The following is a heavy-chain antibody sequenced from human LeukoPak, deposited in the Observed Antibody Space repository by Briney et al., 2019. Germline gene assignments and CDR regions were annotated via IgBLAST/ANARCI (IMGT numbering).Heavy chain of an antibody. CDR1: GGSISSSSYY. D-gene: IGHD1-26*01. CDR2: IYYSGST. Sequence: SETLSLTCTVSGGSISSSSYYWGWIRQPPGKGLEWIGSIYYSGSTYYNPSLKSRVTISVDTSKNQFSLKLSSVTAADTAVYYCARSGRLGTPAEWELIKDAFDIWGQGTMVTVSS. J-gene: IGHJ3*02. V-gene: IGHV4-39*07. CDR3: ARSGRLGTPAEWELIKDAFDI.